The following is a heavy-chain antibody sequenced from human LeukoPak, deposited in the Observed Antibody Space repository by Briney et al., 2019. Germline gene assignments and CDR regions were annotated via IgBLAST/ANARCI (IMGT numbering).Heavy chain of an antibody. CDR2: INPDSGGT. CDR3: ARAGGRSYNDAFDI. V-gene: IGHV1-2*02. J-gene: IGHJ3*02. CDR1: GYTFTGYY. D-gene: IGHD1-26*01. Sequence: ASVKVSCKASGYTFTGYYMHWVRQAPGQGLEWIGWINPDSGGTNYAQKFQGRVTMTRDTSISTAYMELSRLRSDDTAVYYCARAGGRSYNDAFDIWGQGTMVTVSS.